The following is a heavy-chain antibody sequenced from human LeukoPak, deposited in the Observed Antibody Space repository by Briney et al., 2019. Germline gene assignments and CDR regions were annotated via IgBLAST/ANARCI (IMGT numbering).Heavy chain of an antibody. D-gene: IGHD5-12*01. Sequence: PSETLSLTCTVSGGSISSSSYYWGWIRKPPGKGLEWIGSFYYSGSTYYNPSLKSRVTISVNTSKNQFSLKLSSVTAADTAIFYCARRVDIVATIDYWGQGTLVTVSS. CDR1: GGSISSSSYY. CDR2: FYYSGST. V-gene: IGHV4-39*01. J-gene: IGHJ4*02. CDR3: ARRVDIVATIDY.